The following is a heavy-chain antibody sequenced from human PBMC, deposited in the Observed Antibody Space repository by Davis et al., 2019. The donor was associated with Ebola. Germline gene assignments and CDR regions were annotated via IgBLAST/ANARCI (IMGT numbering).Heavy chain of an antibody. Sequence: GGSLRLSCAASGFTFDDYAMHWVRQAPGKGLEWVSGISWNSGSIGYADSVKGRFTISRDNAKNSLYLQMNSLRAEDTALYYCAKDMSPYYDFWSGYPDFDYWGQGTLVTVSS. CDR2: ISWNSGSI. J-gene: IGHJ4*02. V-gene: IGHV3-9*01. D-gene: IGHD3-3*01. CDR3: AKDMSPYYDFWSGYPDFDY. CDR1: GFTFDDYA.